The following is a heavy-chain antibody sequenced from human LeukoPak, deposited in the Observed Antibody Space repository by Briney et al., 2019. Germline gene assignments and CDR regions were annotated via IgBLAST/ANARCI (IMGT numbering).Heavy chain of an antibody. CDR2: VYTSGTT. D-gene: IGHD3-10*01. CDR3: ARGFGHP. J-gene: IGHJ5*02. V-gene: IGHV4-4*07. Sequence: SETLSLTCTVSGGSISGYYWSWFRQPAGKGLEWIGRVYTSGTTNYNPSLKSRVTMSIDTSKNQFSLKVTSVTAADTAVYYCARGFGHPWGQGTLVTVSS. CDR1: GGSISGYY.